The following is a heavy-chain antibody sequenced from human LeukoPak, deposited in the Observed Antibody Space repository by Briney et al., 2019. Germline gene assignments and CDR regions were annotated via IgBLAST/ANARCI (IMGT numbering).Heavy chain of an antibody. CDR2: ISGSGGTT. J-gene: IGHJ5*02. CDR1: GFTFSSYA. CDR3: AKEPREYCSSTSCPNWIDP. Sequence: PGGSLRLSCAASGFTFSSYAMSWVRQAPGKGLDWVSAISGSGGTTYYADSVKGRFTISRDNSKNTLYLQMSGLRAEDTAVYYCAKEPREYCSSTSCPNWIDPWGQGTLVTVSS. V-gene: IGHV3-23*01. D-gene: IGHD2-2*01.